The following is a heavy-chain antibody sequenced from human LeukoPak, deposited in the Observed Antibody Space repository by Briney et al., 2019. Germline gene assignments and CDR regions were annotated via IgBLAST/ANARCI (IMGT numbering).Heavy chain of an antibody. D-gene: IGHD6-19*01. J-gene: IGHJ4*02. V-gene: IGHV3-7*01. CDR3: ARDAPASYSSGWYGPFDY. Sequence: GGSLRLSCEASGFTFSNHWMSWVRQAPGKGLEWVSNIKQDGHEQYYVDSVKGRFTISRDNAKNSLYLQMNSLRAEDTAVYYCARDAPASYSSGWYGPFDYWGQGTLVTVSS. CDR1: GFTFSNHW. CDR2: IKQDGHEQ.